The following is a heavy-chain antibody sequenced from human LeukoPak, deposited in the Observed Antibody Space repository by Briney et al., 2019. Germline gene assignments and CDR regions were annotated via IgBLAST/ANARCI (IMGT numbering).Heavy chain of an antibody. CDR3: AGGKYCTNGVCYSGYYGMDV. D-gene: IGHD2-8*01. Sequence: PSETLSLTCAVYGGSFSGYYWSWIRQPPGKGLEWIGEINHSGSTNYNPSLKSRVTISVDTSKNQFSLKLSSVTAAGTAVYYCAGGKYCTNGVCYSGYYGMDVWGQGTTVTVSS. CDR1: GGSFSGYY. CDR2: INHSGST. J-gene: IGHJ6*02. V-gene: IGHV4-34*01.